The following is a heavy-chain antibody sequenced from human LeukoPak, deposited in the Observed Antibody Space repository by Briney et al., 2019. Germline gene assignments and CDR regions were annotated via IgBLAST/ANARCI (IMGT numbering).Heavy chain of an antibody. CDR1: GLTVSSNY. V-gene: IGHV3-21*01. Sequence: GGSLRLSCVPSGLTVSSNYMSWVRQAPGKGLEWVSSISSSNNYIYYADSVKGRFTISRDNAKNSLYLQMNSLRAEDTAVYYCARRSPNYYFDYWGQGTPVTVSS. J-gene: IGHJ4*02. CDR2: ISSSNNYI. CDR3: ARRSPNYYFDY.